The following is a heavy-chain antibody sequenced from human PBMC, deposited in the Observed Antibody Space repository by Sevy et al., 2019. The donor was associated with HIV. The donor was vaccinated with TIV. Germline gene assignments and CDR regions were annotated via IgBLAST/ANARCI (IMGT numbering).Heavy chain of an antibody. CDR2: FSFGCGRI. CDR3: AREGCTQPHDY. D-gene: IGHD2-8*01. CDR1: GFTFAKYR. Sequence: GESLKISCAASGFTFAKYRMSLVRQAPGKGLEWVSNFSFGCGRINYADSVKGRFTISRDDSKNILFLQMNSLRAEDTATYFCAREGCTQPHDYWGQGTLVTVSS. V-gene: IGHV3-23*01. J-gene: IGHJ4*02.